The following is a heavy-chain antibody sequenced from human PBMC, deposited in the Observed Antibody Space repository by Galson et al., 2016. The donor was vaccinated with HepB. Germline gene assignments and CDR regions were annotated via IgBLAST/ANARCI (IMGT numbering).Heavy chain of an antibody. CDR1: GLTFSRFW. V-gene: IGHV3-7*02. CDR2: INQDGGEK. D-gene: IGHD1-1*01. J-gene: IGHJ4*02. CDR3: ASAYQYTLDY. Sequence: SLRLSCAASGLTFSRFWMTWVRQAPGKGLEWVANINQDGGEKHYLDSVRGRFTISRDNAKTSLYLQMNSRRAEDTAVYFCASAYQYTLDYWGQGTLVTVSS.